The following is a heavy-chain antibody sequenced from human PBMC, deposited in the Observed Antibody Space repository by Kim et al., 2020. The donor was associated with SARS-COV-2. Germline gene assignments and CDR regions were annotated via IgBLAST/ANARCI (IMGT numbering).Heavy chain of an antibody. CDR1: GGSISSRSYY. Sequence: SETLSLTCTVSGGSISSRSYYWGWIRQPPGKGPEWIGNVYYSGSTYCNASLKSRVTISVDTSKNQFYLNLSSVTAADTAVYYCARKYIAAAGAAYNWFDPWGQGTLVTVSS. CDR2: VYYSGST. D-gene: IGHD6-13*01. V-gene: IGHV4-39*01. J-gene: IGHJ5*02. CDR3: ARKYIAAAGAAYNWFDP.